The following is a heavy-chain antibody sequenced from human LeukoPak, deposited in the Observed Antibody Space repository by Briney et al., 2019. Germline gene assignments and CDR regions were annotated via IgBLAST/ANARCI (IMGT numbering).Heavy chain of an antibody. CDR1: GFTLKIYP. D-gene: IGHD4-17*01. CDR2: ISHDGSDK. J-gene: IGHJ3*02. Sequence: GGSLILSCAASGFTLKIYPMHWVRQAPGKGLEWLSVISHDGSDKNNADSVKGRFIISRDNSKNTIYLQLNSLRPEDTAMYYCAREGVQTTVDAFDIWGLGTMVIVSS. CDR3: AREGVQTTVDAFDI. V-gene: IGHV3-30*04.